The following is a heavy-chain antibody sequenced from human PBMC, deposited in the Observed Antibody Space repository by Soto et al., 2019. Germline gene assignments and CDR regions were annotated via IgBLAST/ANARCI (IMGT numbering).Heavy chain of an antibody. D-gene: IGHD6-19*01. CDR2: IYTTVGT. J-gene: IGHJ4*02. Sequence: SETLSLTCSVSSFSSDSRSYCGWIRQPPGKGLEWIASIYTTVGTHYNPSLKSRATISVDTSHNQFSLRLSSVTAADTAIYYCARNTSGRYFDYWGPGTLVTVSS. CDR3: ARNTSGRYFDY. CDR1: SFSSDSRSY. V-gene: IGHV4-38-2*02.